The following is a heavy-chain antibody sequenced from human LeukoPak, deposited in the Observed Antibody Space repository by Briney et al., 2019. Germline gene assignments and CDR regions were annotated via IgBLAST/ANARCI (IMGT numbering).Heavy chain of an antibody. D-gene: IGHD6-13*01. CDR3: ARVRRGSSSWFFDY. J-gene: IGHJ4*02. V-gene: IGHV4-61*03. Sequence: SETLSLTCTVSGGSISSGSYYWSWIRQPPGKGLEWIGYIFYTGSTNYNPSLKSRVTISVDTSTKHFSLKLSSVTAADTAVYYCARVRRGSSSWFFDYWGQGTLVTVSS. CDR2: IFYTGST. CDR1: GGSISSGSYY.